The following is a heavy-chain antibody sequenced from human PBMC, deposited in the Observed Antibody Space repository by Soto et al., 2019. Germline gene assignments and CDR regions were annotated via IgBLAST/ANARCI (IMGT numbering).Heavy chain of an antibody. CDR3: ARDGLYCTYANCRGDAYDV. CDR1: GFTFRTYW. D-gene: IGHD2-8*01. V-gene: IGHV3-7*04. Sequence: EVQLVGSGGGLVQPGGSLRLSCVASGFTFRTYWMTWVRQAPGKGLEWVANIKQDGSAKYYVDSVRGRVAISRDNAKDSLYLQMNSLRVEDTAVYYCARDGLYCTYANCRGDAYDVWDQGTMVTVSS. J-gene: IGHJ3*01. CDR2: IKQDGSAK.